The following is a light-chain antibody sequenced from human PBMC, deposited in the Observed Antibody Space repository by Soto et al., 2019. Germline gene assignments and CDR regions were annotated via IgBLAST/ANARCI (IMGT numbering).Light chain of an antibody. CDR3: QQYSHLIT. V-gene: IGKV1-33*01. CDR1: QDIGTY. Sequence: DSQMPQSPPSLSASVGDRVTITFQASQDIGTYLNWYQHKPGKAPNLVIYDASNLETGVPSRFSGSGSGTDFTFTISSLQPEDIATYYCQQYSHLITFGQGTRLEIK. CDR2: DAS. J-gene: IGKJ5*01.